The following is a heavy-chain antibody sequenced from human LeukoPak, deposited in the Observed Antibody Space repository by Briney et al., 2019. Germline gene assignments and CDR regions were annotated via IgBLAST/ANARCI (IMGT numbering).Heavy chain of an antibody. D-gene: IGHD3-22*01. Sequence: GRSLRLSCAASGFTFSSYAMHWVRQAPGKGLEWVAVISYDGSNKYYADSVKGRFTISRDNSKNTLYLQMNSLRAEDTAVYYCARDRTPYYYDSSGTPPDYWGQGTLVTVSS. J-gene: IGHJ4*02. CDR3: ARDRTPYYYDSSGTPPDY. CDR2: ISYDGSNK. CDR1: GFTFSSYA. V-gene: IGHV3-30-3*01.